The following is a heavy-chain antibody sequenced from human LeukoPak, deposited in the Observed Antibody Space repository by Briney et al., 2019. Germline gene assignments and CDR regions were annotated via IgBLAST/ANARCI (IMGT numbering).Heavy chain of an antibody. CDR3: ARQLMITFGGVIVSGFDY. V-gene: IGHV4-39*01. D-gene: IGHD3-16*02. CDR2: IYYSGST. J-gene: IGHJ4*02. Sequence: KASETLSLTCTVSGGSISSSSYYWGWIRQPPGKGLEWIGSIYYSGSTYYNPSLKSRVTISVDTSKNQFSLKLSSVTAADTAVYYCARQLMITFGGVIVSGFDYWGQRTLVTVSS. CDR1: GGSISSSSYY.